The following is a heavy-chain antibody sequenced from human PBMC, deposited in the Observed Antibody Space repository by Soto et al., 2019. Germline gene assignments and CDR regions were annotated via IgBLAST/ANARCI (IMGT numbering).Heavy chain of an antibody. D-gene: IGHD2-15*01. CDR3: AHRRELGYCSGGSCYSSSRWFDP. V-gene: IGHV2-5*02. CDR2: IYWDDDK. J-gene: IGHJ5*02. CDR1: GFSLSTSGVG. Sequence: QITLKESGPTLVKPTQTLTLTCTFSGFSLSTSGVGVGWIRQPPGKALEWLALIYWDDDKRYSPSLKSRLTTPKDTSKNPVVLTMNNMDPVDTATYYCAHRRELGYCSGGSCYSSSRWFDPWGQGTLVTVSS.